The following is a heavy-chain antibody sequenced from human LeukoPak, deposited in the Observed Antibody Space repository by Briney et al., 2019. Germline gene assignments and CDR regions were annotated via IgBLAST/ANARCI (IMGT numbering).Heavy chain of an antibody. CDR3: ARGGYDILTGFDY. Sequence: KPSETLSLTCTVSGGSISSYYLSWIRQPAGKGLEWIGRIYTSGSTNYNPSLKSRVTMSVDTSKNQFSLKLSSVTAADTAVYYCARGGYDILTGFDYWGQGTLVTVSS. D-gene: IGHD3-9*01. CDR1: GGSISSYY. V-gene: IGHV4-4*07. J-gene: IGHJ4*02. CDR2: IYTSGST.